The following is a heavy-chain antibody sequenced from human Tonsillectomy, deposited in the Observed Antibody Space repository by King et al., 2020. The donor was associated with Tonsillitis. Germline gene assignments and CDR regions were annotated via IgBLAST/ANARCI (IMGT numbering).Heavy chain of an antibody. CDR3: ARVLRWLQNYLDY. J-gene: IGHJ4*02. CDR2: ISSSGNTI. Sequence: VQLVESGGGLVQPGGSLRLSCAASGFTFSNYEMNWVRQAPGKGLEWVSYISSSGNTIYYADSVRGRFTISRDNAKNSLYLQMNSLRAGDTAVYYCARVLRWLQNYLDYWVQGTLVTVSS. V-gene: IGHV3-48*03. D-gene: IGHD5-24*01. CDR1: GFTFSNYE.